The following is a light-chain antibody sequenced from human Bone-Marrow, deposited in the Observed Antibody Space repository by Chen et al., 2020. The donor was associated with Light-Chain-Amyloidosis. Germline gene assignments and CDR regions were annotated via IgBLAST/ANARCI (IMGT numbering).Light chain of an antibody. CDR2: LAS. V-gene: IGKV1-5*03. CDR3: QHYNTYSRT. J-gene: IGKJ1*01. CDR1: QDINSW. Sequence: DIQMTQSPSTLSASVGDRVTITCRASQDINSWLAWYQQKPGKAPKLLIYLASNLERGVPSRFSDTRAGTEFTLTISSLQPDDVATYYCQHYNTYSRTFGQGTKVEIK.